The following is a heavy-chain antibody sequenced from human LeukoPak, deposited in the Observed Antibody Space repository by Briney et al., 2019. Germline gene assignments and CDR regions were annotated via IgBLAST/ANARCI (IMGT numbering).Heavy chain of an antibody. CDR2: IRYDGSNK. D-gene: IGHD1-26*01. CDR1: GFTFSSYG. CDR3: ATGLVGALSY. J-gene: IGHJ4*02. Sequence: GGSLRLSCAASGFTFSSYGMHWVRQAPGKGLEWVAFIRYDGSNKYYADSVKGRFTISRDNAKNSLYLQMNSLRAEDTAVYYCATGLVGALSYWGQGTLVTVSS. V-gene: IGHV3-30*02.